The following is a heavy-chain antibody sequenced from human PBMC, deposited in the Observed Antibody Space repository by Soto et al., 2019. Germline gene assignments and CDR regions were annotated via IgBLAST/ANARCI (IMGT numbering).Heavy chain of an antibody. CDR1: GGFISSNSW. J-gene: IGHJ5*02. Sequence: SETLSLTCAVYGGFISSNSWWSWVRQPPGKGLEWIGQIYFGGNTHYNPSLKSRVTISGDKSKNQFSLRLTSLTAADTAVYYCARHNDWFDPWGQGTLVTVST. CDR3: ARHNDWFDP. V-gene: IGHV4-4*02. D-gene: IGHD1-20*01. CDR2: IYFGGNT.